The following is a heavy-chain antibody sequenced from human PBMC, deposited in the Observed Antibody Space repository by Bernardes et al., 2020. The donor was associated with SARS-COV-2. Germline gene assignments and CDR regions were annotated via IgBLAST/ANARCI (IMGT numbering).Heavy chain of an antibody. CDR1: GFTFSSST. Sequence: GESLSLTCTASGFTFSSSTMHWVRQAPGDGQGLVAVISNDGSIKYYTDPLKGRFTISRDNSTKTLYLLMNSLRTAVTAVYYCTRGLELELITWFDYWGQGTLATV. D-gene: IGHD1-7*01. J-gene: IGHJ4*02. CDR3: TRGLELELITWFDY. V-gene: IGHV3-30-3*01. CDR2: ISNDGSIK.